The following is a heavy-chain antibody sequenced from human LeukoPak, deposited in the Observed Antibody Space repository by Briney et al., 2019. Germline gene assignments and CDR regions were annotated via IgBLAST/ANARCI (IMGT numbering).Heavy chain of an antibody. CDR3: ASFIFEYSSSEVGY. V-gene: IGHV1-69*05. CDR1: GGTFSSYA. J-gene: IGHJ4*02. Sequence: SVKVSCKASGGTFSSYAISWVRQAPGQGLEWMGRIIPIFGTANYAQKFQGRVTITTDESTSTAYMELSSLRSEDTAAYYCASFIFEYSSSEVGYWGQGTLVTVSS. CDR2: IIPIFGTA. D-gene: IGHD6-6*01.